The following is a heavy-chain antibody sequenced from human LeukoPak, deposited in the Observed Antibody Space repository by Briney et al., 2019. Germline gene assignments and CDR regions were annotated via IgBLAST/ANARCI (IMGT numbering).Heavy chain of an antibody. CDR2: IKQDGSGK. J-gene: IGHJ3*02. Sequence: GGSLRLSCAASGFTFSSHGMSWVRQAPGKGLEWVANIKQDGSGKYYVDSVKGRFTISRDNAKNSLYLQMNSLRAEDTAVYYCARDPEDYYDSSGYYDGFDMWGQGTMVTVSP. V-gene: IGHV3-7*01. CDR1: GFTFSSHG. D-gene: IGHD3-22*01. CDR3: ARDPEDYYDSSGYYDGFDM.